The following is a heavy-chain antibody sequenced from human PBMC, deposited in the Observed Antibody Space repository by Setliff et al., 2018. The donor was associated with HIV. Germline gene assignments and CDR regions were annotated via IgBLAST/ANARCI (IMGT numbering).Heavy chain of an antibody. Sequence: GSLRLSCAASGFKFHNYGMNWVRQAPGKGPEWVSSISSSGSYIYYADSVKGRFTISRDNAKNSLYLQMNSLRAEDTAVYYCARDQTGTGILYGMDVWGQGTTVTVSS. CDR3: ARDQTGTGILYGMDV. J-gene: IGHJ6*02. CDR2: ISSSGSYI. CDR1: GFKFHNYG. D-gene: IGHD1-1*01. V-gene: IGHV3-21*01.